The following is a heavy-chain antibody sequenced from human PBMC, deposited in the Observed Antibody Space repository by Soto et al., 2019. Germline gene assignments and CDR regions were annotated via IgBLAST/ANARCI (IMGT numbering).Heavy chain of an antibody. V-gene: IGHV1-69*08. D-gene: IGHD2-8*01. J-gene: IGHJ1*01. CDR1: GGTFSSYT. CDR3: ARDGGGVWGEH. Sequence: QVQLVQSGAEVKKPGSSVKVSCKASGGTFSSYTISWVRQAPGQGLEWMGRIIPILGIANYAHKFQGRVTITADKSTSTAYMELSSLRSEDTAVYYCARDGGGVWGEHWVQGTLVTVSS. CDR2: IIPILGIA.